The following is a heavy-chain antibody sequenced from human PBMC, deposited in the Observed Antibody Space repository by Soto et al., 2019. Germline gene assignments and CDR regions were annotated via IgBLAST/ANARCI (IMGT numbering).Heavy chain of an antibody. D-gene: IGHD6-19*01. Sequence: QVQLLQSGAEVKKPGSSVRVSCEASGGTFRTYAISWVRQAPGQGLEWMGEIIPIFGKVNYAQKFQGRVTITAGESTTTVYMDLRSLTSEDTAVYYCAKGAVAGTPTSYYYYGMDVWGQGTTVTVP. CDR2: IIPIFGKV. J-gene: IGHJ6*02. V-gene: IGHV1-69*12. CDR1: GGTFRTYA. CDR3: AKGAVAGTPTSYYYYGMDV.